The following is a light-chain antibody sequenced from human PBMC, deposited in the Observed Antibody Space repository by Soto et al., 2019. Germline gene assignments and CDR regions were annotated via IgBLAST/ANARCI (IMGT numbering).Light chain of an antibody. V-gene: IGLV1-44*01. CDR3: PSWDDSLNGHV. J-gene: IGLJ1*01. CDR1: SSNVGGNP. Sequence: QSLLTQTPSASGTPGQRFPLACSGSSSNVGGNPVNWYQHVPTTAPKLLIYTNTQRPSGVPDRFSGSKYGTSASLAISGLQSEDEADYYCPSWDDSLNGHVFGTGTKVTVL. CDR2: TNT.